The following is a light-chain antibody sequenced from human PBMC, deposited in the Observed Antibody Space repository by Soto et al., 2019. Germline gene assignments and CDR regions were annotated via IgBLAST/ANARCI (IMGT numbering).Light chain of an antibody. V-gene: IGLV8-61*01. J-gene: IGLJ3*02. CDR1: SGSVSTATY. Sequence: QTVVTQEPSFSASPGGTVTLTCGLTSGSVSTATYPTGCQQTPGQGPRTLIYSTTTRSSGVPDRFSGSILGNKAALTITGAHPDDESDYYCVLHMGRGISVFGGGIKLTVL. CDR2: STT. CDR3: VLHMGRGISV.